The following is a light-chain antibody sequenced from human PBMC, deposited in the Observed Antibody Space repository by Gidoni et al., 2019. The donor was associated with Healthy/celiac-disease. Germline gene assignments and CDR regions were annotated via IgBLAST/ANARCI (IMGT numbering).Light chain of an antibody. Sequence: DIVMTQSPDSLAVSLGEKATINCKSSQSVLYSSNTKNYLAWYQQKPGQPPKLLIYWASTRESGVHDRFSGSGSGTDVTLTISSLQAEDVAVYYCQQYYSTPLTFGGGTKVEIK. CDR1: QSVLYSSNTKNY. V-gene: IGKV4-1*01. CDR2: WAS. J-gene: IGKJ4*01. CDR3: QQYYSTPLT.